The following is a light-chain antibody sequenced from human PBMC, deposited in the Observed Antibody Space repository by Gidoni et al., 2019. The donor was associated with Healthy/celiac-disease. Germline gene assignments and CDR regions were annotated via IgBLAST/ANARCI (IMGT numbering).Light chain of an antibody. Sequence: DSQMTQSPSSLSASVGDRVTITCQASQDISNYLNWYQQKPGKAPKLLIYDASNLETGVPSRFSGSGSGTDFTFTISSLQPEDIATYYCQQYDNLPRYTFGQXTQLEIK. CDR3: QQYDNLPRYT. CDR2: DAS. V-gene: IGKV1-33*01. J-gene: IGKJ2*01. CDR1: QDISNY.